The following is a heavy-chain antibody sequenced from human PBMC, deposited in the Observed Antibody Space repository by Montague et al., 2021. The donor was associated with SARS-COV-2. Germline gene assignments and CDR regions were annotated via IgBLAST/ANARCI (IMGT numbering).Heavy chain of an antibody. CDR1: FGSISTYY. J-gene: IGHJ6*02. V-gene: IGHV4-59*01. CDR2: IFYNGST. CDR3: ARGGGYYNYGLDV. D-gene: IGHD3-22*01. Sequence: SETLSLTCTVSFGSISTYYWSWIRQPPGKGLEWIGFIFYNGSTKYNPSLKRRVSISLDTSKNQFSLKLSSVTAADMAVYYCARGGGYYNYGLDVWGPGTTVTVSS.